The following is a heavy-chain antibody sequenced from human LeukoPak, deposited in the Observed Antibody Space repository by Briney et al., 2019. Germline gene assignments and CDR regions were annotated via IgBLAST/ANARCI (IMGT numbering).Heavy chain of an antibody. D-gene: IGHD6-19*01. CDR2: IWYDGSNK. CDR1: GFTFSRYG. V-gene: IGHV3-33*01. CDR3: ARDRGSGSGWYDHTLDY. Sequence: GGSLRLSCAPSGFTFSRYGMHWVRAAPGKGLEWVAVIWYDGSNKYYAGSVEGRFTISRDNSKNTLYLQMNSLRAEDTAVYYCARDRGSGSGWYDHTLDYWGQGTLVTVSS. J-gene: IGHJ4*02.